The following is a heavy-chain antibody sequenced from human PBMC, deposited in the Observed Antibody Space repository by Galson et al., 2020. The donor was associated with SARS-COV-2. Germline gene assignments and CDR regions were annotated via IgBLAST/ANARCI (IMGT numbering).Heavy chain of an antibody. J-gene: IGHJ4*02. Sequence: SQTLSLTCSVYGGSFNNYYWNWIRQPPGKGLEWIGEINHSGSTTYNPSLKSRVTISVDTSKNQFSLKLSSVTAADTAVYYCAGWEVAAETGKFHYWGQGTLGTVSS. D-gene: IGHD2-2*01. CDR1: GGSFNNYY. CDR3: AGWEVAAETGKFHY. CDR2: INHSGST. V-gene: IGHV4-34*01.